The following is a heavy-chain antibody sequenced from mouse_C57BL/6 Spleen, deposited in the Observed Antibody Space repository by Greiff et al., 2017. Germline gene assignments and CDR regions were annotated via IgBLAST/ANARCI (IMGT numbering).Heavy chain of an antibody. D-gene: IGHD4-1*01. J-gene: IGHJ2*01. CDR3: ARRNWDY. CDR2: IYPGDGDT. CDR1: GYAFSSSW. Sequence: VQLQQSGPELVKPGASVKISCKASGYAFSSSWMNWVKQRPGKGLEWIGRIYPGDGDTNYNGKFKGKATLTADTSSSTAYMQLSSLTSEDSAVYFCARRNWDYWGQGTTLTVSS. V-gene: IGHV1-82*01.